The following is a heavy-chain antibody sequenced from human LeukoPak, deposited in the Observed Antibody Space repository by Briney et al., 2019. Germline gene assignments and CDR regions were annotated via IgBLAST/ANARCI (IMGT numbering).Heavy chain of an antibody. CDR1: GYTFTTYN. CDR3: VRDLVTTGTYYMDV. V-gene: IGHV1-18*01. J-gene: IGHJ6*03. D-gene: IGHD4-11*01. Sequence: ASVKVSCKASGYTFTTYNINWVRQAPGQGLEWMGWISGYNGNTNYAQKLQGRVTMTTDTSTSTAYMELRSLKSEDTAVYYCVRDLVTTGTYYMDVWGKGTTVTVSS. CDR2: ISGYNGNT.